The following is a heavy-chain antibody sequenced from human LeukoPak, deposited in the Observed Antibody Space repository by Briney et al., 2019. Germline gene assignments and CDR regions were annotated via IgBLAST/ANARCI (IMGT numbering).Heavy chain of an antibody. CDR2: IYYSGST. D-gene: IGHD3-22*01. CDR3: ARLSSSGYPTHVDY. V-gene: IGHV4-31*03. J-gene: IGHJ4*02. CDR1: GGSISSGGYS. Sequence: SQTLSLTCTVSGGSISSGGYSWGWIRQHPGKGLEWIGYIYYSGSTYYNPSLKSRVTISVDTSKNQFSLKLSSVTAADTAVYYCARLSSSGYPTHVDYWGQGTLVTVSS.